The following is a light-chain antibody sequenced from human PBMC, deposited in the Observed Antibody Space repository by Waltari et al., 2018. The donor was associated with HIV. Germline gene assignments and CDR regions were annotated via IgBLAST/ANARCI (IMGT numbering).Light chain of an antibody. CDR2: EVS. CDR3: ASYTRSGILL. J-gene: IGLJ2*01. CDR1: SSDIGASNF. V-gene: IGLV2-14*01. Sequence: QSALTQPASVSGSPRKSITIPCIGSSSDIGASNFVSWYQQRPGKAPNLMIYEVSDRPSGSSNRFSGSKSGITASLTISGLQADDEADYYCASYTRSGILLFGGGTRLTVL.